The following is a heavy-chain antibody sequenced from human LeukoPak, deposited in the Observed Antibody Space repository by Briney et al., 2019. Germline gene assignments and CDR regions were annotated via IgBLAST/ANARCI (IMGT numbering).Heavy chain of an antibody. V-gene: IGHV4-59*11. J-gene: IGHJ3*02. CDR1: GSSISPHH. D-gene: IGHD3-3*01. CDR2: IYDRGTT. CDR3: ARIQPSCPGLGFCSFDI. Sequence: PSETLSLTCSVSGSSISPHHWTWIRQAPGEGLEWMGYIYDRGTTNYSPSLKNRLTMSVDTSKNQISLKLTSVTAADTAVYYCARIQPSCPGLGFCSFDIWGQGTPATVSS.